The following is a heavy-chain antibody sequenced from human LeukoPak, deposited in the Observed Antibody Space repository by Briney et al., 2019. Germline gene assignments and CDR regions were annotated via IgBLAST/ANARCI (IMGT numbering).Heavy chain of an antibody. V-gene: IGHV3-23*01. D-gene: IGHD7-27*01. CDR3: SKDFPDNDIDCRGYWGD. CDR2: ISDSGDRT. Sequence: GGSLRLSCSASGFPFSSCAMNWVRQAPGKGLEWVAAISDSGDRTFYADPVRGRFTISRYNSKNTLYLQLGVLRVDDTAVYYCSKDFPDNDIDCRGYWGDWGKGTLVTVSS. J-gene: IGHJ4*01. CDR1: GFPFSSCA.